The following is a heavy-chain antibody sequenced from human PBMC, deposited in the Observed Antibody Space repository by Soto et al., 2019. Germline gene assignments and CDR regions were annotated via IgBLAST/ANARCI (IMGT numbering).Heavy chain of an antibody. V-gene: IGHV3-23*01. J-gene: IGHJ6*03. D-gene: IGHD3-3*01. CDR3: AKHGGPSYSYYMDV. CDR2: IRGSGDVT. Sequence: EVQLLESGGGLVQPGGSLRLSCAASGFTFSNYAMTWVRQAPGKGLEWVSVIRGSGDVTYYADSVQGRFAISRDNSKNTLYLQMNSLRDEVTAIYYCAKHGGPSYSYYMDVWGKGTTVTVSS. CDR1: GFTFSNYA.